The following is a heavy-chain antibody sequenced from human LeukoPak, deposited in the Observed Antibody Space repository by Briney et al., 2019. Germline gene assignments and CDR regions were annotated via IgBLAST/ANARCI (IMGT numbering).Heavy chain of an antibody. D-gene: IGHD2-2*01. J-gene: IGHJ3*02. V-gene: IGHV1-18*01. CDR1: GYTFTSYG. Sequence: ASVKVSCKASGYTFTSYGISRVRQAPGQGLEWMGWISAYNGNTNYAQKLQGRVTMTTDTSTSTAYMELSSLRSDDTAVYYCARVRVPAAISAFDIWGQGTMVTVSS. CDR2: ISAYNGNT. CDR3: ARVRVPAAISAFDI.